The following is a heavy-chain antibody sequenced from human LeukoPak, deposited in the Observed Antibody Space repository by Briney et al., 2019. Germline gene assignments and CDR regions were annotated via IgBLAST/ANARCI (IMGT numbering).Heavy chain of an antibody. V-gene: IGHV4-39*01. J-gene: IGHJ4*02. Sequence: SETLSLTCTVSGGSISSSSYYWGWIRQPPGKGLEWIGGIYYSGSTYYNPSLKSRVTISVDTSKNQFSLKLSSVTAADTAVCYCARLEMATFKFDYWGQGTLVTVSS. CDR2: IYYSGST. CDR1: GGSISSSSYY. CDR3: ARLEMATFKFDY. D-gene: IGHD5-24*01.